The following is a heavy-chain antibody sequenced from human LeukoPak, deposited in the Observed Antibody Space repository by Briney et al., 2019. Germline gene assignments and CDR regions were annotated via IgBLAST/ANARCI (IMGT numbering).Heavy chain of an antibody. D-gene: IGHD5-24*01. CDR2: ISWNSGSI. J-gene: IGHJ4*02. Sequence: GGSLRLSCAASGFTFDDYAMHWVRQAPGKGLEWVSGISWNSGSIGYADSVKGRFTISRDNAKNSLYLQMNSLRAEDTALYYCAASRGDGYNRGPFYFDYWGQGTLVTVSS. V-gene: IGHV3-9*01. CDR1: GFTFDDYA. CDR3: AASRGDGYNRGPFYFDY.